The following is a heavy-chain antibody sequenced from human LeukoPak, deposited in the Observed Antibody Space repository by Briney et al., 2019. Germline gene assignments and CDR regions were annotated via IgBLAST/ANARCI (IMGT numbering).Heavy chain of an antibody. J-gene: IGHJ5*02. Sequence: SETLSLTCTVSGGSLSSSSYYWGWIRQPPGKGLEWIGSIYYSGNTYDNASLESRVTISVDTSKNQFSLKLSSVTAADTAVYYCARMAAADTDRRFDPWGQGTLVTVSS. CDR1: GGSLSSSSYY. D-gene: IGHD6-25*01. V-gene: IGHV4-39*01. CDR3: ARMAAADTDRRFDP. CDR2: IYYSGNT.